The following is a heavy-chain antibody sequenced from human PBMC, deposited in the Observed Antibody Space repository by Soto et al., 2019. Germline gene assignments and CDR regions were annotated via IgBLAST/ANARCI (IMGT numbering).Heavy chain of an antibody. Sequence: PGGSLRLSCAASGFTFSSYAMHWVRQAPGKGLEWVAVISYDGSNKYYADSVKGRFTISRDNSKNTLYLQMNSLRAEDTAVYYCARDLVLVPAAMDPYYYGMDVWGQGTTVTVSS. J-gene: IGHJ6*02. CDR2: ISYDGSNK. CDR1: GFTFSSYA. V-gene: IGHV3-30-3*01. CDR3: ARDLVLVPAAMDPYYYGMDV. D-gene: IGHD2-2*01.